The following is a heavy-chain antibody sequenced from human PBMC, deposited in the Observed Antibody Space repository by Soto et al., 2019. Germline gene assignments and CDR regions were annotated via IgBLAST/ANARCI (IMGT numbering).Heavy chain of an antibody. CDR3: AYRALYSGSYWDGGYFDS. CDR2: IYWDDDK. D-gene: IGHD1-26*01. J-gene: IGHJ4*02. Sequence: QITLRESGPTRVRPTQTLSLTCTFSGFSLHTSGVGVGWIRQPPGKALEWLALIYWDDDKRYSPSLKSRLSINKDTSENQVVLIMNSMDPVDTATYYCAYRALYSGSYWDGGYFDSWGQGTLITVSS. CDR1: GFSLHTSGVG. V-gene: IGHV2-5*02.